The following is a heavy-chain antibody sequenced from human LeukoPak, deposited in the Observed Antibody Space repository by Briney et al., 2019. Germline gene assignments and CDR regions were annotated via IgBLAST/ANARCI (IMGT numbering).Heavy chain of an antibody. CDR3: ARAFPFDDYGDPDAFDI. J-gene: IGHJ3*02. Sequence: SQTLSLTCTVSGVSMSSGAFYWSWIRQHPGECLECMGDIDYSGSTYYNPSLKSRVTISVDRSKNQFSLKLTSVTAADTAVYYCARAFPFDDYGDPDAFDIWGQGTMVTVSS. CDR1: GVSMSSGAFY. V-gene: IGHV4-30-4*08. D-gene: IGHD4-17*01. CDR2: IDYSGST.